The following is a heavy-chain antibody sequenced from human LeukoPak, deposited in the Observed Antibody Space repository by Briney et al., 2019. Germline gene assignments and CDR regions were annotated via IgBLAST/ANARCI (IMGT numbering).Heavy chain of an antibody. CDR2: IRQDGSVQ. CDR1: GFTFSSYW. V-gene: IGHV3-7*01. CDR3: LVTTRSRGFDY. J-gene: IGHJ4*02. D-gene: IGHD1/OR15-1a*01. Sequence: GGSLRLSCAASGFTFSSYWMSWVRQAPGKGLEWVANIRQDGSVQTYVDSVNGRFTISRDNPKNSVYLQMSSLRAEDTAVYYCLVTTRSRGFDYWGQGTLVTVSS.